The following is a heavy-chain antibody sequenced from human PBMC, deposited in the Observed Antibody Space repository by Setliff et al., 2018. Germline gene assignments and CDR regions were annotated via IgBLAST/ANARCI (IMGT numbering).Heavy chain of an antibody. V-gene: IGHV1-3*01. CDR1: GFTLTCYP. Sequence: ASVKVSCKASGFTLTCYPIHWVRQAPGQRLEWMGWINPDNGNRKYSQRFQGRVTITRDTSASTVFLELSTLRSEDTAVYYCTRDFLGATASFDIWGQGTMVTV. CDR2: INPDNGNR. CDR3: TRDFLGATASFDI. D-gene: IGHD3-3*01. J-gene: IGHJ3*02.